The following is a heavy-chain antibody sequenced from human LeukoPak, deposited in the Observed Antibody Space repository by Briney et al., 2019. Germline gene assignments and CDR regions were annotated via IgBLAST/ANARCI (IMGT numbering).Heavy chain of an antibody. CDR1: GGSISSYY. CDR3: ARGEYSSSYYYYYYMDV. CDR2: TYYSGRT. D-gene: IGHD6-6*01. Sequence: SETLSLTCTVSGGSISSYYWSWIRQPPGKGLEWIGYTYYSGRTNYNPSPKSRVTISADTSKNQFSLKLSSVTAADTAVYYCARGEYSSSYYYYYYMDVWAKGTTVTVSS. J-gene: IGHJ6*03. V-gene: IGHV4-59*01.